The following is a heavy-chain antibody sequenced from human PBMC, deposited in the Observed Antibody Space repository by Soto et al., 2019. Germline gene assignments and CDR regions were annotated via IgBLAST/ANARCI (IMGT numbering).Heavy chain of an antibody. V-gene: IGHV3-23*01. CDR2: ITGSGGST. Sequence: EVQLLESGGGLVQPGGSLRLSCAASGFTFSSYDMSWVRQAPGKGLVWVSAITGSGGSTYYADSVKGRFTISRDNSKNTLYLQMNSLRADDTAAYYCAKGRPGNCVGICSNWFDPWGQGTLVTVSS. CDR3: AKGRPGNCVGICSNWFDP. J-gene: IGHJ5*02. CDR1: GFTFSSYD. D-gene: IGHD2-15*01.